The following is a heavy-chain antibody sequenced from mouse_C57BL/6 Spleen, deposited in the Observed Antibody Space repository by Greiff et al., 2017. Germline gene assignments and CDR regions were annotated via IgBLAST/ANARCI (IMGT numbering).Heavy chain of an antibody. D-gene: IGHD1-1*01. CDR3: ARHSPYGSSCFDV. CDR1: GFTFSSYG. CDR2: ISSGGSYT. Sequence: EVQLVESGGDLVKPGGSLKLSCAASGFTFSSYGMSWVRQTPDKRLEWVATISSGGSYTYYPDSVKGRFTISRDNAKNTLYLQMSSLKSEDTAMYYCARHSPYGSSCFDVWGTGTTVTVSS. V-gene: IGHV5-6*01. J-gene: IGHJ1*03.